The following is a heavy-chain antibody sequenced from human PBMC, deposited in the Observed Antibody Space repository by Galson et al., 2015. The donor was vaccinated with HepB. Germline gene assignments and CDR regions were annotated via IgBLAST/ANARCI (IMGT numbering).Heavy chain of an antibody. Sequence: SLRLSCATSGFTFSSYWMSWVRRAPGKGLEWVANIKQDGGEKYYVDSVKGRFTISRDNADNSLYLQMNSLRADDTAVYYCARPLGYCSGGSCFPFDYWGQGTLVTVSS. CDR1: GFTFSSYW. CDR2: IKQDGGEK. J-gene: IGHJ4*02. CDR3: ARPLGYCSGGSCFPFDY. V-gene: IGHV3-7*03. D-gene: IGHD2-15*01.